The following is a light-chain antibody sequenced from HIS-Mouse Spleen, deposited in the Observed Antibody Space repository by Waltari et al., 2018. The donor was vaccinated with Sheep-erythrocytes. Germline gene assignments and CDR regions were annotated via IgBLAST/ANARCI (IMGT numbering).Light chain of an antibody. V-gene: IGLV1-51*01. CDR1: SSNIGNKY. Sequence: QSVLTQPPSVSAAPGQKVTISCSGRSSNIGNKYVSWYQQLPGTAPKLLIYDSNKRPAGMPDRFCGSKSGTAATLGITGLQTGDEADYYCGTWDSSTAVFGGGTKLTVL. J-gene: IGLJ2*01. CDR2: DSN. CDR3: GTWDSSTAV.